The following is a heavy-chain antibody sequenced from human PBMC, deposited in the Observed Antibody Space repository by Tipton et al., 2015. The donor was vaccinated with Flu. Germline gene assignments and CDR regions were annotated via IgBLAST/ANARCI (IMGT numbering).Heavy chain of an antibody. CDR2: ITSGGYDM. CDR1: GFTFSGYY. CDR3: TGGPSVGAL. Sequence: SLRLSCAASGFTFSGYYMSWIRQAPGKGLEWVSYITSGGYDMYYADSVKGRFTISRDNAKNTLFLHMTSLRAEDTAVYYCTGGPSVGALWGQGTLVTVSS. D-gene: IGHD1-26*01. V-gene: IGHV3-11*04. J-gene: IGHJ4*02.